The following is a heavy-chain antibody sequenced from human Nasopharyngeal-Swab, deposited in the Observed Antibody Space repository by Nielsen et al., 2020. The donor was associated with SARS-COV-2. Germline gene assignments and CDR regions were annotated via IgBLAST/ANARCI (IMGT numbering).Heavy chain of an antibody. Sequence: GGSLRLSCTASGFTFDTFGMSWVRQAPGKGLEWVARISGSGRGTSYAASVQGRFTIPRDNSNNMVYLQVDALRADDTAVYYCAKGGLSIYGDSYFFDDWGQGSLVTVSS. CDR3: AKGGLSIYGDSYFFDD. V-gene: IGHV3-23*01. D-gene: IGHD4-17*01. J-gene: IGHJ4*02. CDR1: GFTFDTFG. CDR2: ISGSGRGT.